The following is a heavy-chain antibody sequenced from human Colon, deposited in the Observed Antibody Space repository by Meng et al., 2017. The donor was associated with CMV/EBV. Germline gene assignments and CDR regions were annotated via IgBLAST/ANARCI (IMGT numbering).Heavy chain of an antibody. CDR1: GYAFNVFY. Sequence: ASVKVSCKASGYAFNVFYIHWVRQAAGQGLEWMGWMTPNSGNAGYAQKFQGRISMTRDTSINTAYMELSSLTSEDTAVYFCARTGFTDAFDIWGQGTMVTVSS. CDR3: ARTGFTDAFDI. D-gene: IGHD7-27*01. J-gene: IGHJ3*02. V-gene: IGHV1-8*02. CDR2: MTPNSGNA.